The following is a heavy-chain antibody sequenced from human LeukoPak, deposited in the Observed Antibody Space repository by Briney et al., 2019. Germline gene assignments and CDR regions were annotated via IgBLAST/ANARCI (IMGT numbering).Heavy chain of an antibody. CDR1: GFTFSSYE. CDR3: ARESTRGSNWDSFDY. V-gene: IGHV3-48*03. D-gene: IGHD6-13*01. CDR2: ITSSGITT. J-gene: IGHJ4*02. Sequence: PGRSLRLSCAASGFTFSSYEMNWVRQAPGKGLEWVSYITSSGITTQYADSVKGRFTISRDNAKSSVYLQMNSLRAEDTAIYYCARESTRGSNWDSFDYWGQGTLVTVSS.